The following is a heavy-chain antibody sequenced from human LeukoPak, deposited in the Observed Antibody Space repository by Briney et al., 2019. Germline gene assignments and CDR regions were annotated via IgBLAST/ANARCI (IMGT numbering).Heavy chain of an antibody. CDR1: GYSFTSYG. V-gene: IGHV1-18*01. CDR2: ISAYNGNT. CDR3: ATVGYDSSGPYFDY. Sequence: ASVKVSCKASGYSFTSYGISWVRQAPGQGLEWMGWISAYNGNTNYAQKLQGRVTMTTDTSTSTAYMELRSLRSDDTAVYYCATVGYDSSGPYFDYWGQGTLVTVSS. D-gene: IGHD3-22*01. J-gene: IGHJ4*02.